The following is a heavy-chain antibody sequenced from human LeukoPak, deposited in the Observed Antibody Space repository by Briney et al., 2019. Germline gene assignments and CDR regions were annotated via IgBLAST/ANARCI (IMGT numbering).Heavy chain of an antibody. V-gene: IGHV3-23*01. CDR3: AKAQRITMIVVDYYYYGMDV. CDR2: ISGSGGST. CDR1: GFTFSKYT. Sequence: GGSLRLSCVASGFTFSKYTMSWVRQAPAKGMEWVSAISGSGGSTYYADSVKGRFTISRDNSKNTLYLQMNSLRAEDTAVYYCAKAQRITMIVVDYYYYGMDVWGQGTTVTVSS. D-gene: IGHD3-22*01. J-gene: IGHJ6*02.